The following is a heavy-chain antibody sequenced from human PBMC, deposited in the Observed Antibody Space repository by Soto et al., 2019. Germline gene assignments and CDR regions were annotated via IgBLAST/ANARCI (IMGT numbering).Heavy chain of an antibody. J-gene: IGHJ4*02. CDR2: IYYSGST. D-gene: IGHD3-3*01. CDR1: GGSISSSSYY. CDR3: ASDGFLEWPQPFDY. Sequence: SETLSLTCTVSGGSISSSSYYWGWIRQPPGKGLEWIGSIYYSGSTYYNPSLKSRVTISVDTSKNQFSLKLSSVTAADTAVYYCASDGFLEWPQPFDYWGQGTLVTVSS. V-gene: IGHV4-39*01.